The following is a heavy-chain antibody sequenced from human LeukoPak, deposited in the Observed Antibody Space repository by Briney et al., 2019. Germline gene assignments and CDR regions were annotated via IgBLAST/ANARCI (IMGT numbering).Heavy chain of an antibody. CDR2: INHSGST. D-gene: IGHD6-13*01. CDR1: GGSFGGYY. V-gene: IGHV4-34*01. J-gene: IGHJ6*02. CDR3: ASTYSSSWYPYYYGMDV. Sequence: PSETLSLTCAVYGGSFGGYYWSWIRQPPGKGLEWIGEINHSGSTNYNPSLKSRVTISVDTSKNQFSLKLSSVTAADTAVYYCASTYSSSWYPYYYGMDVWGQGTTVTVSS.